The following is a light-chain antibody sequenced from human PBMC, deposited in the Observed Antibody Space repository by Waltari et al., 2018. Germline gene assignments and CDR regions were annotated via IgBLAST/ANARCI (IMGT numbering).Light chain of an antibody. CDR2: YAN. V-gene: IGKV1-13*02. J-gene: IGKJ3*01. CDR1: QGISSY. Sequence: IQMSQSPSSLSASVGDRVTITCRASQGISSYLNWYQQKPGKAPKLLIYYANSLASGVPSRFSGSGSGTEFTLTNSSLQPEDFATYYCQQGNSYPFTFGPGTKLDIK. CDR3: QQGNSYPFT.